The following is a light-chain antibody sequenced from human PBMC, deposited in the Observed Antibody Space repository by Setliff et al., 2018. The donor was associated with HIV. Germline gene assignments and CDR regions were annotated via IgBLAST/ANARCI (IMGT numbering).Light chain of an antibody. CDR1: SSDVGSYNY. Sequence: QSALAQPASVSGSPGQSITISCTGTSSDVGSYNYVSWYQQHPGKAPKLIISEVSKGPSGISSRFSGSKSGNTASLTISGLQTEDEADYYCCSYSGGSTLFVFGPGTKVTVL. V-gene: IGLV2-23*02. J-gene: IGLJ1*01. CDR3: CSYSGGSTLFV. CDR2: EVS.